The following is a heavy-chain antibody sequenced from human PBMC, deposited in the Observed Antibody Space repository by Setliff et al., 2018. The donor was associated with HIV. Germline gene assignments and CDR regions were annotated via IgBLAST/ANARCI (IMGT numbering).Heavy chain of an antibody. V-gene: IGHV3-13*01. CDR3: TRELNGHTSSHYYFGLDV. CDR2: IGTGGDT. CDR1: GFAFSDYD. J-gene: IGHJ6*02. D-gene: IGHD6-6*01. Sequence: GGSLRLSCATSGFAFSDYDFHWVRPVTGEGLEWVSAIGTGGDTYYADSVKGRFTISRENAKNSLYLQMNNVRAGDTAVYYCTRELNGHTSSHYYFGLDVWGQGTTVTVSS.